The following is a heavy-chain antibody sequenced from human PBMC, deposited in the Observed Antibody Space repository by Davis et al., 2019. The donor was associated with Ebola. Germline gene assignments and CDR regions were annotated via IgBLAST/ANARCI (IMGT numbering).Heavy chain of an antibody. Sequence: PGGSLRLSCAASGFTFSSYAMSWVRQVSGKGLEWVANIRQDGSEKNYVDSVKGRFTISRDNAKNSLYLQMNSLRTEDTAVYYCARDHGYNRFDPWGQGTLVTVSS. J-gene: IGHJ5*02. CDR3: ARDHGYNRFDP. V-gene: IGHV3-7*03. CDR1: GFTFSSYA. CDR2: IRQDGSEK.